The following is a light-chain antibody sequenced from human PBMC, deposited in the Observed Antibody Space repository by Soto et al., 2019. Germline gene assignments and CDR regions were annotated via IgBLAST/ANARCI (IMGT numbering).Light chain of an antibody. Sequence: EIELTQSPATLSLSPGERATLSCRASESVYEYLAWYQQKPGQAPRLLIYDAINRATGIPARFSGSGSGTDFTLTISSLEPEDFGVYYCQQRSKWVTFGRGTKVEIK. CDR2: DAI. CDR3: QQRSKWVT. J-gene: IGKJ4*01. CDR1: ESVYEY. V-gene: IGKV3-11*01.